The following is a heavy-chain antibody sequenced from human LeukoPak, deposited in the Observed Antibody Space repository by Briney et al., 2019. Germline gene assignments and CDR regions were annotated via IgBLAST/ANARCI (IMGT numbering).Heavy chain of an antibody. CDR3: ARDLYTGGDSNGFDY. Sequence: GGSLRLSCAASGFTVSSNYMSWVRQAPGKGLEWVSVIYSGGSTYYADSVKGRFTISRDNSKNTLYLQMNSLRAEDTAVYYCARDLYTGGDSNGFDYWGQGTRVTVSS. D-gene: IGHD5-18*01. CDR2: IYSGGST. CDR1: GFTVSSNY. J-gene: IGHJ4*02. V-gene: IGHV3-53*01.